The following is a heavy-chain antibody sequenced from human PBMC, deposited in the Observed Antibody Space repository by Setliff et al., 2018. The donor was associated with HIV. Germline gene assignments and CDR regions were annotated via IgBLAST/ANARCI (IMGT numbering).Heavy chain of an antibody. CDR2: FDPEDGET. V-gene: IGHV1-24*01. CDR1: GYTLAELS. D-gene: IGHD3-9*01. Sequence: ASVKVSCKVSGYTLAELSMHWVRQAPGKGLEWMGGFDPEDGETIYAQKFQGRVTITADTSTDTAYMELNSLRSEDTAVYYCAAHYDILTGYRRPLDYWGQGTLVT. CDR3: AAHYDILTGYRRPLDY. J-gene: IGHJ4*02.